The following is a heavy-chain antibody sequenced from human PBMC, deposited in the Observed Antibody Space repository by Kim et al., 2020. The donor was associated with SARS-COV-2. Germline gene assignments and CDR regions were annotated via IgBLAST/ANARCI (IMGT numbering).Heavy chain of an antibody. CDR3: ANNPPLRYFDWPSTYHYGMDV. Sequence: GGSLRLSCAASGFTFSSYGMHWVRQAPGKGLEWVAVISYDGSNNYYADSVKGRFTISRDNYKNTLYLQMNSLRAEDTAVYYCANNPPLRYFDWPSTYHYGMDVWGQGTTVTVSS. CDR1: GFTFSSYG. V-gene: IGHV3-30*18. J-gene: IGHJ6*02. D-gene: IGHD3-9*01. CDR2: ISYDGSNN.